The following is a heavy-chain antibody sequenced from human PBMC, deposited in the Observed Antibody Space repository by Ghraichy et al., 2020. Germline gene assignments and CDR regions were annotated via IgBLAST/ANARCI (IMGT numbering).Heavy chain of an antibody. V-gene: IGHV3-23*01. CDR3: AKDREGTEQWLVPDAFDI. J-gene: IGHJ3*02. Sequence: GESLNISCAASGFTFSSYAMSWVRQAPGKGLEWVSAISGSGGSTYYADSVKGRFTISRDNSKNTLYLQMNSLRAEDTAVYYCAKDREGTEQWLVPDAFDIWGQGTMVTVSS. D-gene: IGHD6-19*01. CDR1: GFTFSSYA. CDR2: ISGSGGST.